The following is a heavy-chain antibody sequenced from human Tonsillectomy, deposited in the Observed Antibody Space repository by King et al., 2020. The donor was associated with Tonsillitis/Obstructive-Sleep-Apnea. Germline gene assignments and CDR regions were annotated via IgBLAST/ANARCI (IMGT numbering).Heavy chain of an antibody. D-gene: IGHD1-26*01. CDR3: ARIREDYYYYYMDV. Sequence: VTLKESGPVLVKPPETLTLTCTVSGFSLSNARMGVSWIRQPPGKALEWLAHIFSNDEKSYSTSLKSRLTISKDTSKNQVVLTMTNMDPVDTATYYCARIREDYYYYYMDVWGKGTTVTVSS. V-gene: IGHV2-26*01. CDR1: GFSLSNARMG. J-gene: IGHJ6*03. CDR2: IFSNDEK.